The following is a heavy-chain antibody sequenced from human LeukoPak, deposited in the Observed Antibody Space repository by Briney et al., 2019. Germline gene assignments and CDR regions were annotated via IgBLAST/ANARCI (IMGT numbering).Heavy chain of an antibody. V-gene: IGHV4-4*07. CDR2: IYTSGST. Sequence: SETLSLTCTVSGGSTSSYYWSWIRQPAGKGLEWIGRIYTSGSTNYNPSLKSRVTMSVDTSKSQFSLKLSSVTAADTAVYYCARDLLRPYCSSTSCYGMDVWGQGTTVTVSS. CDR3: ARDLLRPYCSSTSCYGMDV. CDR1: GGSTSSYY. J-gene: IGHJ6*02. D-gene: IGHD2-2*01.